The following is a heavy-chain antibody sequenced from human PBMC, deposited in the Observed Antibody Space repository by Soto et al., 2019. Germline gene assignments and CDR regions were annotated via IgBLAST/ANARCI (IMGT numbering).Heavy chain of an antibody. CDR3: ARESSGFDY. D-gene: IGHD6-19*01. Sequence: VQLVESGGGLVQPGGSLRLSCAASGFTFSSYAMHWVRQAPGKGLEWVAVISYDGSNKYYADSVKGRFTISRDNSKNTLYLQMNSLRAEDTAVYYCARESSGFDYWGQGTLVTVSS. V-gene: IGHV3-30-3*01. CDR1: GFTFSSYA. CDR2: ISYDGSNK. J-gene: IGHJ4*02.